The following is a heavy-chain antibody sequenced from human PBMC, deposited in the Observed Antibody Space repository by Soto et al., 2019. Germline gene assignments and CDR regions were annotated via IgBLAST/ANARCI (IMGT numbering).Heavy chain of an antibody. D-gene: IGHD3-3*01. V-gene: IGHV1-18*01. CDR2: ISAYNGNT. J-gene: IGHJ6*02. CDR1: GYSFTSYG. CDR3: ARDQPSITIFGLVIFWYYGMDV. Sequence: GASVKVSFKASGYSFTSYGISWVRQAPGQGLEWMGWISAYNGNTNYAQKLQGRVTMTTDTSTSTAYMELRSLRSDDTAVYYCARDQPSITIFGLVIFWYYGMDVWGQGTTVTVSS.